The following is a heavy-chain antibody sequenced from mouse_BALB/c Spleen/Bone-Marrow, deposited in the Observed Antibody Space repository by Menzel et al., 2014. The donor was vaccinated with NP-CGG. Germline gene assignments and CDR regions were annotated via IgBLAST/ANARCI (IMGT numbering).Heavy chain of an antibody. V-gene: IGHV1S135*01. CDR3: AREDYSKGFAY. CDR2: IDPFNGGT. D-gene: IGHD2-5*01. J-gene: IGHJ3*01. Sequence: VQLQQSGPELVKPGASVKVSCKASGYAFTSYNMYWVKQSHGKSLEWIGHIDPFNGGTSYSQKFKGKATLTVDKSASTAYMHLNSLPSEDSAVYYCAREDYSKGFAYWGQRTLVTVSA. CDR1: GYAFTSYN.